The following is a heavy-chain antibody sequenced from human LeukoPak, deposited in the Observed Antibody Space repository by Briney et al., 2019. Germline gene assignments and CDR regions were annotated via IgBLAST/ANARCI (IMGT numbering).Heavy chain of an antibody. CDR1: GFSFSSYA. CDR2: ISYDGNDK. Sequence: GGSLRLSCATSGFSFSSYAFYWIRQAPGKGLEWLTLISYDGNDKYYADSVKGRFSISRDNSKSMVFLQMNSLRPEDTAVYFCAVLTTLHIAVRPGDEYMDVWGKGTTVTISS. J-gene: IGHJ6*03. D-gene: IGHD3-10*01. CDR3: AVLTTLHIAVRPGDEYMDV. V-gene: IGHV3-30*04.